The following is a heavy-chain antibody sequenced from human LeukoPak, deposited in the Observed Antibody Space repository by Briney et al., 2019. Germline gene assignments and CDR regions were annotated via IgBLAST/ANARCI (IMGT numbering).Heavy chain of an antibody. D-gene: IGHD1-1*01. Sequence: ASVKVSCKASGYSFTSHYMHWVRQAPGQGLEWMGLINPSGSATRYAQSFQGRVTITADKSTSTAYMELSSLRSEDTAVYYCACMWNVGGAFDIWGQGTMVTVSS. CDR2: INPSGSAT. CDR3: ACMWNVGGAFDI. V-gene: IGHV1-46*01. CDR1: GYSFTSHY. J-gene: IGHJ3*02.